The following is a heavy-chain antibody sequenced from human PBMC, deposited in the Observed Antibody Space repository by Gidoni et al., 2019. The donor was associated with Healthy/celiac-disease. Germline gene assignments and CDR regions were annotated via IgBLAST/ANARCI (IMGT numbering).Heavy chain of an antibody. CDR1: GGTFTSSS. D-gene: IGHD2-2*01. V-gene: IGHV1-69*01. CDR2: IIPIFGTA. Sequence: QVQLVQSGAEVKKPGSSVKVSCKASGGTFTSSSISWVGQPPGQGLEWMGGIIPIFGTANYAQKFQGRVTITADECTSTAYMELSSLRSEDTAVYYCARAGAVGACSSTSCYGWFDPWGQGTLVTVSS. J-gene: IGHJ5*02. CDR3: ARAGAVGACSSTSCYGWFDP.